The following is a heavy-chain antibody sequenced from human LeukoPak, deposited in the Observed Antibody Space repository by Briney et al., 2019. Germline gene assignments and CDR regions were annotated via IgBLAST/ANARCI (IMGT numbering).Heavy chain of an antibody. V-gene: IGHV3-30*18. Sequence: GGSPRLSCAASGFTFSSYGMHWVRQAPGKGLEWVAVISYDGSNKYYADSVKGRFTISRDNSKNTLYLQMNSLRAEDTAVYYCAKVRSYYYYYYMDVWGKGTTVTVSS. J-gene: IGHJ6*03. CDR1: GFTFSSYG. CDR3: AKVRSYYYYYYMDV. CDR2: ISYDGSNK.